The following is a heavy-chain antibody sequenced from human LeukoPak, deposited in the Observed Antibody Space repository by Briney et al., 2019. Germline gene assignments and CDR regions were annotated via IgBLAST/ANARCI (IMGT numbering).Heavy chain of an antibody. CDR2: VSSSGAT. V-gene: IGHV4-4*07. Sequence: SAIQSFTCTVADASVTTYTWSWLRQPAGNRLEWIGLVSSSGATKYNPSLKSRVTISADTSKNHFSLKLPSVTAADPAVYYCARDHYGSGSYKAYFDYWGHGIQVTVSS. CDR1: DASVTTYT. D-gene: IGHD3-10*01. CDR3: ARDHYGSGSYKAYFDY. J-gene: IGHJ4*01.